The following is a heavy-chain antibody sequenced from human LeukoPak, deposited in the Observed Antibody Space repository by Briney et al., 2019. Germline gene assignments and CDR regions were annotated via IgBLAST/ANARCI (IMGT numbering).Heavy chain of an antibody. CDR1: GFTFDDYA. CDR3: AKDIGGYSFAADY. Sequence: GGSLRLSCAASGFTFDDYAMHWVRQGPGKGLEWVSLISGDGGITYYADSVRGRFIISRDNSKNSLYLQMNSLRTEDTALYYCAKDIGGYSFAADYWGQGTLVTVSS. J-gene: IGHJ4*02. CDR2: ISGDGGIT. D-gene: IGHD5-18*01. V-gene: IGHV3-43*02.